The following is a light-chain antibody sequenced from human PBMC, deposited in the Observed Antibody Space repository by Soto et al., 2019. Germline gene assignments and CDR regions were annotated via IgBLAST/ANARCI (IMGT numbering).Light chain of an antibody. CDR2: GNN. J-gene: IGLJ1*01. Sequence: QSVLTQPPSVSGAPGQRVTISCTGSSSNIGAGYEVHWYQQLPGTAPKLLIYGNNNRPSGVPDRFSGSKSGTSASLAITGLQAEDEADYYCQSYDSSLSALYVVGTGTKLTVL. V-gene: IGLV1-40*01. CDR3: QSYDSSLSALYV. CDR1: SSNIGAGYE.